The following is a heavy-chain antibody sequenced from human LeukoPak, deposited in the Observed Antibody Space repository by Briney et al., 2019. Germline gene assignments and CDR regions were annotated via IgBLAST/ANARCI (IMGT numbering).Heavy chain of an antibody. J-gene: IGHJ4*02. CDR3: ARNDYGDYKFDY. Sequence: PSETLSLTCTVSGGSISSSSYYWSWIRQPAGKGLEWIGRIYTSGSTNYNPSLKSRVTISVDTSKNQFSLKLSSVTAADTAVYYCARNDYGDYKFDYWGQGTLVTVSS. CDR2: IYTSGST. V-gene: IGHV4-61*02. D-gene: IGHD4-17*01. CDR1: GGSISSSSYY.